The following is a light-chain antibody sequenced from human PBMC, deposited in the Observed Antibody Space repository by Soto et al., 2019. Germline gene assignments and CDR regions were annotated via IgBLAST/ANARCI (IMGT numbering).Light chain of an antibody. CDR3: MQATQYPQT. CDR2: EIS. V-gene: IGKV2-24*01. J-gene: IGKJ1*01. Sequence: DIVMTQTPLSSPVTLGQPASISCRSSQSLVHSNGKTYLSWLQQRPGQPPRLLIYEISNRFSGVPDRFSGSGAGTDFTLKISRVEAEDVGVYYCMQATQYPQTFGQGTKVEIK. CDR1: QSLVHSNGKTY.